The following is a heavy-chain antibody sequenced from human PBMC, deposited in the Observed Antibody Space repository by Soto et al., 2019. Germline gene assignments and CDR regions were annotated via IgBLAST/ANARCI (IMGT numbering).Heavy chain of an antibody. V-gene: IGHV3-15*01. Sequence: EVQLVESGGGLVKPGGSRRLSCAAFGFTFSKAWMSWVRQAPGKGLEWVGRIKSKSDGGTIDYAAPAKGRFTILRDDTKNTVYLQMNSLRTEDTAVYYCSTGGKYYGMDVWGQGTTVTVSS. CDR2: IKSKSDGGTI. CDR3: STGGKYYGMDV. D-gene: IGHD1-26*01. J-gene: IGHJ6*02. CDR1: GFTFSKAW.